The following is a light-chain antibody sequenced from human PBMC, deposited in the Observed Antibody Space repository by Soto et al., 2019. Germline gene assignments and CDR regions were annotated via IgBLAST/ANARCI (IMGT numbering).Light chain of an antibody. CDR2: GAS. V-gene: IGKV3-20*01. CDR1: QSVSSSY. CDR3: QQYGSS. Sequence: EIVLTQSPGTLSLSPGERATLSCRASQSVSSSYLAWYQQKPGQAPRLLIYGASSRATGLPDRFSGSGTGTDFTLNISRLEPEDFEVYYCQQYGSSFGGGTKVDIK. J-gene: IGKJ4*01.